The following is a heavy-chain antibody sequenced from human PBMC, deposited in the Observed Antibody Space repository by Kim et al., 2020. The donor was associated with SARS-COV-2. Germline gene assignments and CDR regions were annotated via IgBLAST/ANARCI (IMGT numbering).Heavy chain of an antibody. CDR1: GFTFSSYS. CDR2: ISSSSSYI. Sequence: GGSLRLSCAASGFTFSSYSMNWVRQAPGKGLEWVSSISSSSSYIYYADSVKGRFTISRDNAKNSLYLQMNSLRAEDTAVYYCARDGGYPPYGSGSYQFDYWGQGTLVTVSS. J-gene: IGHJ4*02. V-gene: IGHV3-21*01. CDR3: ARDGGYPPYGSGSYQFDY. D-gene: IGHD3-10*01.